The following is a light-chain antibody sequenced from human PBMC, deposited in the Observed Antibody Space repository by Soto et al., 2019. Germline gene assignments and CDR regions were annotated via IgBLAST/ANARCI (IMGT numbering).Light chain of an antibody. CDR3: QTWITGIRV. CDR2: VNSDGSH. CDR1: SGHSSYA. V-gene: IGLV4-69*01. Sequence: QLVLTQSPSASASLGASVKLTCTLSSGHSSYAIAWHQQQPEKGPRYLMKVNSDGSHTKGDGIPDRFSGSSSGAERYLTISSLQSDDEADYYCQTWITGIRVFGGGTKVTVL. J-gene: IGLJ3*02.